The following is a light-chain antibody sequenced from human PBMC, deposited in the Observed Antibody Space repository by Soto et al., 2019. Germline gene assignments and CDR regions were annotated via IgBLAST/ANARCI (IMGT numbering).Light chain of an antibody. Sequence: EIVLTQSPGTLSLSPGERATLSCRASQSVSSSHLAWYQHKPGQAPRLLIYAASSRATGSPDRFSGGGSGTDFTLTISRLEPEDFAVFYCQQYGSSEIIFGQGTRLE. CDR1: QSVSSSH. V-gene: IGKV3-20*01. CDR3: QQYGSSEII. J-gene: IGKJ5*01. CDR2: AAS.